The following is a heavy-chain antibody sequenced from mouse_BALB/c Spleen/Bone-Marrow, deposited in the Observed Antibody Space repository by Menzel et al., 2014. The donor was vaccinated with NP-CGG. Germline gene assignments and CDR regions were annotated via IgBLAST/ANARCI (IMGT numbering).Heavy chain of an antibody. CDR2: ILPGSGST. J-gene: IGHJ2*01. D-gene: IGHD4-1*02. CDR3: ARSTGTWDY. CDR1: GYTFSSYW. V-gene: IGHV1-9*01. Sequence: QVQLKQSGAELMKPGASVKISCKATGYTFSSYWIEWVKRRPGHGLEWIGEILPGSGSTNYNEKFKGKATFTADTSSNTAYMQLGSLTSEDSAVYYCARSTGTWDYWGQGTTLTVSS.